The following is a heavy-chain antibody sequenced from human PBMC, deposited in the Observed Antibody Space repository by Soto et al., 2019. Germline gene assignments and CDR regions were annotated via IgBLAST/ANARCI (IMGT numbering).Heavy chain of an antibody. CDR3: ASVVAATPYAFDS. CDR2: IIPIFGTA. CDR1: GGTFSSYA. Sequence: SVKVSCKASGGTFSSYAISWVRQAPGQGLEWMGGIIPIFGTANYAQKFQGRVTITADESTSTAYMELSSLRSEDTAVYYCASVVAATPYAFDSWGQGTMVTVSS. J-gene: IGHJ3*02. D-gene: IGHD2-15*01. V-gene: IGHV1-69*13.